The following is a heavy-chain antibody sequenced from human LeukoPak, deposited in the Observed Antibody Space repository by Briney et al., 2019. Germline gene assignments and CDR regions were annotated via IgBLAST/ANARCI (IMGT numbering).Heavy chain of an antibody. CDR3: VRQEKLSSGSRRVGY. D-gene: IGHD3-10*01. Sequence: GESLKISCQGSGYTFTSYWIAWVRQMPGKGLEWMGVIFPGDSDTRYSPSFQGQVTISADKSSGSAYLQWSSLKASDTAMYYCVRQEKLSSGSRRVGYWGQGTLVTVSS. CDR2: IFPGDSDT. V-gene: IGHV5-51*01. CDR1: GYTFTSYW. J-gene: IGHJ4*02.